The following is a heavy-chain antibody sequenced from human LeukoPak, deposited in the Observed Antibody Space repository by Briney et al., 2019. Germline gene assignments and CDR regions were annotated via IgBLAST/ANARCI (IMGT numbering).Heavy chain of an antibody. CDR1: GGSISSSSYY. Sequence: SETLSLTCTVSGGSISSSSYYWGWIRQPPGKGLEWIGSIFYSGDAYYNASLKSRVTISVDTSKKHFSLKLTSVTSADTAVYYCARRTSGGGLFDYWGQGTLVTVSS. J-gene: IGHJ4*02. CDR2: IFYSGDA. CDR3: ARRTSGGGLFDY. D-gene: IGHD3-10*01. V-gene: IGHV4-39*02.